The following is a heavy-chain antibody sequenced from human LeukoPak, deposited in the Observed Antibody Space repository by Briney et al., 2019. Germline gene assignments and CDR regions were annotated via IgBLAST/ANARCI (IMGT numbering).Heavy chain of an antibody. CDR1: GGSISSYY. V-gene: IGHV4-4*07. Sequence: PSETLSLTCTVSGGSISSYYWSWIRQPAGKGLEWIGRIYTSGSTNYNPSLKSRVTISVDTSKNQFSLKLSSVTAADTAVYYCARGKILEWFRPFDYWGQGTLVTVSS. J-gene: IGHJ4*02. CDR3: ARGKILEWFRPFDY. D-gene: IGHD3-3*01. CDR2: IYTSGST.